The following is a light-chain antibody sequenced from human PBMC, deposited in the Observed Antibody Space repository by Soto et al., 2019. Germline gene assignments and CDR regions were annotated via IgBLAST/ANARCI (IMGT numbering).Light chain of an antibody. CDR2: AVS. J-gene: IGKJ1*01. V-gene: IGKV3-20*01. Sequence: EIVLTQSPGTLSLSPGERATLSCRAIQSGSSSQLAWYQQKPGQAPRLLIYAVSSRATGIPDRFSGSGSGRDFTLTISRLEPEDFAVYYCQQGGDSPWAFGQRTKVEIK. CDR3: QQGGDSPWA. CDR1: QSGSSSQ.